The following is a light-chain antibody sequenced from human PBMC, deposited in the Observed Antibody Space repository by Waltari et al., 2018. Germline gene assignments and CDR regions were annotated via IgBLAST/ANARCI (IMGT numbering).Light chain of an antibody. J-gene: IGKJ5*01. V-gene: IGKV3-20*01. CDR1: QSVSRSY. CDR2: GAS. Sequence: EIVLTQSPGTLSLSQGERATLSCRASQSVSRSYLAWYQQKPGQAPRLLTYGASSRATGIPDRFSGSGSGTDFTLTISRLEPEDFAVYYCQQYGSSPRITFGQGTRLEIK. CDR3: QQYGSSPRIT.